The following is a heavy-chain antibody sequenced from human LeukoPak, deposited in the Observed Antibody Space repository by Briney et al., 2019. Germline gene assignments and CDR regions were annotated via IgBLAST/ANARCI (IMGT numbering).Heavy chain of an antibody. CDR2: ITYSGDTI. D-gene: IGHD3-22*01. Sequence: GGSLRLSCAASGFTFSSFEMNWVRQAPGKGLEWVSYITYSGDTIYYADSVKGRFTISRDNANNSLYLQMKSLRAEDTAVYYCARGDSGGYAPEHFQHWGQGTLVTVSS. V-gene: IGHV3-48*03. CDR1: GFTFSSFE. CDR3: ARGDSGGYAPEHFQH. J-gene: IGHJ1*01.